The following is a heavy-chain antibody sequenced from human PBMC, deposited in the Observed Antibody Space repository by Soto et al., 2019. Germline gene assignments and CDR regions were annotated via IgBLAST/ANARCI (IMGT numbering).Heavy chain of an antibody. D-gene: IGHD3-10*01. CDR2: IWYDGSHE. V-gene: IGHV3-33*01. J-gene: IGHJ4*02. CDR3: ARGFSSWFRGTPYY. Sequence: QVQLVESGGGVVQPGRSLRLSCAASGFSFSGYGMHWVRQAPGKGLEWVANIWYDGSHENYTESVKGRFTISRDNSKNTLYLQMNSLRAEDTAVYYCARGFSSWFRGTPYYWGQGTPVTVSS. CDR1: GFSFSGYG.